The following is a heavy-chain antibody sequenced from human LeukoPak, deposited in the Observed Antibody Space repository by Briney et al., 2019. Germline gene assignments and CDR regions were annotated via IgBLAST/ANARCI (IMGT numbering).Heavy chain of an antibody. CDR3: AKGRWGLTINNFDL. CDR1: GFTFSSYG. Sequence: TGGSLRLSCAASGFTFSSYGMHWVRQAPGKGLEWVAVISYDGSNKYYADSVKGRFTISRDSSKNTLYLQMNSLGGEDTALYYCAKGRWGLTINNFDLWGQGTMVTVSS. D-gene: IGHD3/OR15-3a*01. J-gene: IGHJ3*01. V-gene: IGHV3-30*18. CDR2: ISYDGSNK.